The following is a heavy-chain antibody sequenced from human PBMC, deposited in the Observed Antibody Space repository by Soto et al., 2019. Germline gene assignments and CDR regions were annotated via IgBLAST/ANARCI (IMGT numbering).Heavy chain of an antibody. J-gene: IGHJ4*02. Sequence: QVQLVESGGGVVQPGRSLKLSCEATGFSFSRHGMHWVRQAPGKGLEWLAVILSDGSAEEYAGSVQGRFTISRDNSKNGLYLEMNNLRAEDTSVYYCARDDDYSHNGLDYWGRGVLVTVSS. CDR2: ILSDGSAE. V-gene: IGHV3-33*01. CDR1: GFSFSRHG. D-gene: IGHD4-17*01. CDR3: ARDDDYSHNGLDY.